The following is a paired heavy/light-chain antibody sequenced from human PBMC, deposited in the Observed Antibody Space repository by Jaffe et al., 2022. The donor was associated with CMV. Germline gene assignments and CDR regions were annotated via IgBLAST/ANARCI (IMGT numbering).Heavy chain of an antibody. J-gene: IGHJ6*03. Sequence: QVQLQESAPGLVKPSETLSLTCTVSGGSISSDYWSWIRQTPGKGLEWIGYVYFSGSVNDNPSLKSRVTMSLDTSRSQISLRLTSVTAADTAIYYCARLQGPAVFRRNPNFSYYMDVWGKGTTVIVSS. CDR1: GGSISSDY. D-gene: IGHD1-7*01. CDR3: ARLQGPAVFRRNPNFSYYMDV. CDR2: VYFSGSV. V-gene: IGHV4-59*08.
Light chain of an antibody. Sequence: EIVLTQSPGTLSLSPGERATLSCRASQRLSSSYLAWYQQKTGQSPRLLIYGTSNRATGVPDRFSGSGSGTDFVLTINRLEPEDFAVYYCQQYSSSPWAFGQGTKVEL. CDR3: QQYSSSPWA. J-gene: IGKJ1*01. CDR1: QRLSSSY. V-gene: IGKV3-20*01. CDR2: GTS.